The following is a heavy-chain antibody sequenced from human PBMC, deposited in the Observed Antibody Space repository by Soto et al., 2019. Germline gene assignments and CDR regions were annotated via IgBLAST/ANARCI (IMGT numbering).Heavy chain of an antibody. V-gene: IGHV4-59*12. CDR2: IYYSGST. CDR1: GGSISSYY. Sequence: SETLSLTCTVSGGSISSYYWSWIRQPPGKGLEWIGYIYYSGSTNYNPSLKSRVTISVDTSKNQFSLKLSSVTAADTAVYYCARSGLGIAARLFDYWGQGTLVTVSS. J-gene: IGHJ4*02. D-gene: IGHD6-6*01. CDR3: ARSGLGIAARLFDY.